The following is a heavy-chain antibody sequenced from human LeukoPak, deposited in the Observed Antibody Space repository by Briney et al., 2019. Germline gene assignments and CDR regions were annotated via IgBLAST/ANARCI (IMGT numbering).Heavy chain of an antibody. V-gene: IGHV4-39*07. J-gene: IGHJ6*03. CDR2: IYYSGST. CDR3: ARARELPPGYYYYMDV. Sequence: PSETLSLTCTVSGGSISSSSYYWGWIRQPPGKGLEWIGSIYYSGSTYYDPSLKSRVTISVDTSKNQFSLKLSSVSAADTAVYYCARARELPPGYYYYMDVWGKGTTVTVSS. CDR1: GGSISSSSYY. D-gene: IGHD1-26*01.